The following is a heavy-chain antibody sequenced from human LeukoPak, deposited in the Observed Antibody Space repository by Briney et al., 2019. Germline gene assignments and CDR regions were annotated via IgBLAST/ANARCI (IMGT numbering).Heavy chain of an antibody. J-gene: IGHJ4*02. D-gene: IGHD3-22*01. CDR1: GFTFSNFG. Sequence: GGSLRLSCAASGFTFSNFGMNWVRQAPGKGLEWVSHITPTSSYSDYADSVKGRFTISRDNAKSSLYLQMSSLRVEDTAIYFCARVDDSGYLWDYWGQGTLVTVSS. CDR3: ARVDDSGYLWDY. CDR2: ITPTSSYS. V-gene: IGHV3-21*06.